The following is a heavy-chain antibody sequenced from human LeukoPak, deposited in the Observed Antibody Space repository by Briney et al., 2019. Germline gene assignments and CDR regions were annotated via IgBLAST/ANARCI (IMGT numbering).Heavy chain of an antibody. CDR1: GGSFSGYY. CDR2: INYSGST. J-gene: IGHJ6*03. V-gene: IGHV4-34*01. Sequence: PSETLSLTCAVYGGSFSGYYWSWIRQPPGKGLEWIGEINYSGSTNYNPSLKSRVTISVDTSKNQFSLKLSSVTAADTAVYYCARGGIAARPYYYYYMDVWGKGTTVTVSS. CDR3: ARGGIAARPYYYYYMDV. D-gene: IGHD6-6*01.